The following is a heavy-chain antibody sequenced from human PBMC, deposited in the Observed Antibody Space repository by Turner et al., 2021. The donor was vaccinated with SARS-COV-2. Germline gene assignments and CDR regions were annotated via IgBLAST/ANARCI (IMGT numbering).Heavy chain of an antibody. V-gene: IGHV4-34*01. CDR2: SNHSGST. CDR1: GGSFSGYY. J-gene: IGHJ5*01. D-gene: IGHD3-16*01. CDR3: ARLIHPEGGVGDWFDY. Sequence: CVVYGGSFSGYYRSWIRQPPGKGLEWIGESNHSGSTNYNPSLKSRVTISVDTSKNQFSLKLSSVSAADTAVYYCARLIHPEGGVGDWFDYWGQGTLVTVSS.